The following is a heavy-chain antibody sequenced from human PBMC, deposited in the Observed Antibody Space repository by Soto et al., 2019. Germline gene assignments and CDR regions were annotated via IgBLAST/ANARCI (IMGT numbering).Heavy chain of an antibody. CDR3: AKDWTFIAAAGRSPIVPDY. CDR1: GFTFSSYG. V-gene: IGHV3-30*18. D-gene: IGHD6-13*01. CDR2: ISYDGSNK. Sequence: QVQLVESGGGVVQPGRSLRLSCAASGFTFSSYGMHWVRQAPGKGLEWVAVISYDGSNKYYADSVKGRFTISRDNSKNTLYLQMNSLRAEDTAMYYCAKDWTFIAAAGRSPIVPDYWGQGTLVTVSS. J-gene: IGHJ4*02.